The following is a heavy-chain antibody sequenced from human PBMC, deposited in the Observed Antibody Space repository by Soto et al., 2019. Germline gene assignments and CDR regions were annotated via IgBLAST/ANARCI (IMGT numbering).Heavy chain of an antibody. Sequence: QVQLVESGGDVVQPGRSLRLSCAASGFIFSSFPMHWVRQAPGKGLEWVAVISYDGKIQDYADSVKGRFTISRDSSKNRLYLQMNSLRAEDTALYYCARDLVAGSPDYFDYWGQGTLVTVSS. V-gene: IGHV3-30*04. J-gene: IGHJ4*02. D-gene: IGHD6-19*01. CDR2: ISYDGKIQ. CDR1: GFIFSSFP. CDR3: ARDLVAGSPDYFDY.